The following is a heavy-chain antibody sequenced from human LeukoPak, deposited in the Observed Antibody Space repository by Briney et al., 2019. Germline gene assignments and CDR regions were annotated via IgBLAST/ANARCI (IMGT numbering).Heavy chain of an antibody. CDR1: GFTFSGYG. CDR3: VARGYYYDSSGHMDVDY. J-gene: IGHJ4*02. CDR2: ISSSSSTI. V-gene: IGHV3-48*02. D-gene: IGHD3-22*01. Sequence: PGRSLRLSCAASGFTFSGYGMHWVRQAPGKGLEWVSYISSSSSTIYYADSVKGRFTISRDNAKNSLYLQMNSLRDEDTAVYYCVARGYYYDSSGHMDVDYWGQGTLVTVSS.